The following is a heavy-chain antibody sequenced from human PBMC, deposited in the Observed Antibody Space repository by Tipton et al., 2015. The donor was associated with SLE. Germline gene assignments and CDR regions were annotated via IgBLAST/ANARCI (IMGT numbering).Heavy chain of an antibody. V-gene: IGHV4-4*08. D-gene: IGHD2-15*01. CDR3: AIPTTQHCSGGGCYRHDAFDI. CDR1: GGSISSYY. Sequence: TLSLTCTVSGGSISSYYWSWTRQPPGKGLEWVGYIYFSGTTNYNPSLKSRVTISVDTSKNQFSLKLNSVTAADTAVYYCAIPTTQHCSGGGCYRHDAFDIWGQGTMVTVSS. CDR2: IYFSGTT. J-gene: IGHJ3*02.